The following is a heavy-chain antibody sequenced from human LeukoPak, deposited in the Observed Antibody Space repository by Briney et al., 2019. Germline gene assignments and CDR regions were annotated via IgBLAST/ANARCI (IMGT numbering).Heavy chain of an antibody. CDR1: GYTFTSNG. V-gene: IGHV1-18*01. J-gene: IGHJ4*02. Sequence: ASEKVSCKASGYTFTSNGISCVRQAPRQGLEWMGWISDYNNNTNYAQKFQSRVTPTTATSTSTAYLNPRSPESTATAVYYCATGPLAGNEDYWGQGTLVTVSS. D-gene: IGHD6-19*01. CDR2: ISDYNNNT. CDR3: ATGPLAGNEDY.